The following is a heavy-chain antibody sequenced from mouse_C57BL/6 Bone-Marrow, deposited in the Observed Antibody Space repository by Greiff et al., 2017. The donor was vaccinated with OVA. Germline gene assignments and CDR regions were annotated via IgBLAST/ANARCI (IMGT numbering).Heavy chain of an antibody. J-gene: IGHJ3*01. Sequence: VQLQQSGAELARPGASVKLSCKASGYTFTSYGISWVKQRTGQGLEWIGAIYPRSGNTYYNEKFKGKATLTADKSSSTAYMELRSLTSEDAAVYFCARWDYDGAWFAYWGQGTLVTGSA. CDR3: ARWDYDGAWFAY. CDR1: GYTFTSYG. D-gene: IGHD2-4*01. CDR2: IYPRSGNT. V-gene: IGHV1-81*01.